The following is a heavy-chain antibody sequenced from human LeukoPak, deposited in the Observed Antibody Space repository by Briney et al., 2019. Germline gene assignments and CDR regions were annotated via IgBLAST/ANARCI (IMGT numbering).Heavy chain of an antibody. J-gene: IGHJ4*02. CDR3: AKDLTVREGY. CDR2: IRYDGSNK. D-gene: IGHD4-11*01. V-gene: IGHV3-30*02. CDR1: GFTFSSYG. Sequence: AGGSLRLSCAASGFTFSSYGMHWVRQAPGKGLEWVAFIRYDGSNKYYADSVKGRFTISRDNSKNTLYLQMNSLRAEDTAVYYCAKDLTVREGYWGQGTLVTVSS.